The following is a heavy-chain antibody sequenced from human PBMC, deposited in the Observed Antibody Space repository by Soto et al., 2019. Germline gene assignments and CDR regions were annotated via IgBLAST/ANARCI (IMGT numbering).Heavy chain of an antibody. Sequence: EVQLLESGGGLVQPGGSLRLSCAASGFTFSSYAMSWVRQAPGKGLEWVSAISGSGGSTYYADSVKGRFTISRDNAKNSLYLQMNSLRAEDTAVYYCARDPRYCSGGSCGYWGQGTLVTVSS. CDR3: ARDPRYCSGGSCGY. CDR1: GFTFSSYA. D-gene: IGHD2-15*01. J-gene: IGHJ4*02. V-gene: IGHV3-23*01. CDR2: ISGSGGST.